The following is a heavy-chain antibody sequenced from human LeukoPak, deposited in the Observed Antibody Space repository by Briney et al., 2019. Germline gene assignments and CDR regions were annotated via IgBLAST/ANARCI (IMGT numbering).Heavy chain of an antibody. V-gene: IGHV3-30-3*01. J-gene: IGHJ4*02. CDR3: ARVGQWFGELLPLDY. Sequence: GGSLRLSCAASGFTFSSYAMHWVRQAPSKGLEWVAVISYDGSNKYYADSVKGRFTISRDNSKNTLYLQMNSLRAEDTAVYYCARVGQWFGELLPLDYWGQGTLVTVSS. CDR2: ISYDGSNK. CDR1: GFTFSSYA. D-gene: IGHD3-10*01.